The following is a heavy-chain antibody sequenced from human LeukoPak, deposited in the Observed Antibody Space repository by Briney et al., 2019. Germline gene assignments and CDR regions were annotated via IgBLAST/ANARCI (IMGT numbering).Heavy chain of an antibody. CDR2: INPNSGDT. D-gene: IGHD6-19*01. CDR1: GYTFTGHY. CDR3: VRDVYTSGWRYFDL. J-gene: IGHJ2*01. Sequence: ASVKVSCKASGYTFTGHYMHWVRQAPGQGPEWMGWINPNSGDTNYAQKFQGRVTLTRDASIGTAYMEMNRLTYDDTAIYYCVRDVYTSGWRYFDLWGHGTLVTVSS. V-gene: IGHV1-2*02.